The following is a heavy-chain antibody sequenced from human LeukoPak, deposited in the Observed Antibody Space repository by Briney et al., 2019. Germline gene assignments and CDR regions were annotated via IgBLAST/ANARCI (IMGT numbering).Heavy chain of an antibody. J-gene: IGHJ3*02. CDR3: ARIAHAGYGAFGI. V-gene: IGHV3-30*04. CDR2: ISYDGSNK. CDR1: GFTFSSYA. D-gene: IGHD1-1*01. Sequence: GGSLRLSCAASGFTFSSYAMHWVRQAPGKGLEWVAVISYDGSNKYYADSVKGRFTISRDNSKNTLYLQMNSLRAEDTAVYYCARIAHAGYGAFGIWGQGTMVTVSS.